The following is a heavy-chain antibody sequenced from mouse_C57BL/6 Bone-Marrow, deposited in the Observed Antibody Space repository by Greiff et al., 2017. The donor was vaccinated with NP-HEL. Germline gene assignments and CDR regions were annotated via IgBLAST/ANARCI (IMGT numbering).Heavy chain of an antibody. D-gene: IGHD1-1*01. V-gene: IGHV1-81*01. CDR1: GYTFTSYG. CDR2: IYPRSGNT. CDR3: ARRYYGNYFDY. J-gene: IGHJ2*01. Sequence: QVQLQQSGAELARPGASVKLSCKASGYTFTSYGISWVKQRTGQGLEWIGEIYPRSGNTSYNEKFKGKATLTADKSSSTAYMELRSLTSEDSAVYFCARRYYGNYFDYWGQGTTLTVSS.